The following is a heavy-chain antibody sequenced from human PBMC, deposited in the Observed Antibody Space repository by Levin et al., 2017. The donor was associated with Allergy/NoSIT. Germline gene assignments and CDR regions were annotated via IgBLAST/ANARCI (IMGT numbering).Heavy chain of an antibody. Sequence: GGSLRLSCAASGFTFTTYAMHWFRQAPGKGLEWVAAISYDGNRRFYADLVKGRFTISRDNSKNTLYLQMDSLSGEDTSVYHCVRVPSHVDSNWRDPWGQGTLVTVS. CDR3: VRVPSHVDSNWRDP. CDR1: GFTFTTYA. V-gene: IGHV3-30-3*01. D-gene: IGHD2-21*01. J-gene: IGHJ5*02. CDR2: ISYDGNRR.